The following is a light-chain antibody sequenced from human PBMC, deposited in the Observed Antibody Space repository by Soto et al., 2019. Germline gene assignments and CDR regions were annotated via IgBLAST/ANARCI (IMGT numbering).Light chain of an antibody. V-gene: IGKV3-20*01. CDR2: GES. Sequence: VLTQSPGTLSMSPGESATLSCRDSQSLSSSSLAWYQQKPGQAPRLLISGESSRAADIPDRLSGSGSGTDLNLTINSLEPEDFAVYYCQKYDSSPRTCGQGTKVDI. J-gene: IGKJ1*01. CDR1: QSLSSSS. CDR3: QKYDSSPRT.